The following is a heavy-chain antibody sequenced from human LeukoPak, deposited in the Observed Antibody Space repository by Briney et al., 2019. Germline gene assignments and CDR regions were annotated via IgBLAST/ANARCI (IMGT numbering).Heavy chain of an antibody. CDR2: ISGSNSYI. D-gene: IGHD3-3*01. CDR3: ARVGHYDFWSGLGPVDY. J-gene: IGHJ4*02. Sequence: PGGSLRLSCAASGFTFNSYSMNWVRQAPGKGLEWVSSISGSNSYIYYADSMKGRFTISRDNAKNSLYLQMNSLRAEDTAVYYCARVGHYDFWSGLGPVDYWGQGTLVTVSS. CDR1: GFTFNSYS. V-gene: IGHV3-21*01.